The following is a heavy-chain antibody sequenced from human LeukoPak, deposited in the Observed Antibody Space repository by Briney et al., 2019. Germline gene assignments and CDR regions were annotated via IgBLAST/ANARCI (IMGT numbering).Heavy chain of an antibody. V-gene: IGHV3-48*01. D-gene: IGHD6-6*01. CDR3: AREWVAAPDY. CDR1: GFTFSSYS. Sequence: PGGSLRLSCAASGFTFSSYSMNWVRQALGRGLEWVSYISSSSSTIYYADSVKGRFTISRDNAKNSLYLQMNSLRAEDTAVYYCAREWVAAPDYWGQGTLVTVSS. J-gene: IGHJ4*02. CDR2: ISSSSSTI.